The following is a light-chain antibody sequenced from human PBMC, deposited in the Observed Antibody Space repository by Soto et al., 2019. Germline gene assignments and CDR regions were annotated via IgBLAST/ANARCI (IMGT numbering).Light chain of an antibody. Sequence: EIVMTQSPATLSVSPGERATLSCRASQSVSRNFAWYQQKTGQAPRLLIYGASTRTTGIPARLSGCGSGTEFAHTISSLQSDDCAVYYCKQYSNWPTVGQGTKVEIK. CDR3: KQYSNWPT. CDR1: QSVSRN. V-gene: IGKV3-15*01. J-gene: IGKJ1*01. CDR2: GAS.